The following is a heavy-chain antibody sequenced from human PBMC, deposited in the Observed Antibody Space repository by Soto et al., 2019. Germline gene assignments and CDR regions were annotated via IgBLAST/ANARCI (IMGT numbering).Heavy chain of an antibody. Sequence: SETLSLTCAVYGGSFSGYYWSWIRQPPGKGLQWIGEINHSGSTNSNPSLKSRVTISVDTSKNQLSLQLSSVTAADTAVYDCASLRIAVAGTYWFDPGGQGTLVTVSS. CDR1: GGSFSGYY. CDR3: ASLRIAVAGTYWFDP. V-gene: IGHV4-34*01. J-gene: IGHJ5*02. CDR2: INHSGST. D-gene: IGHD6-19*01.